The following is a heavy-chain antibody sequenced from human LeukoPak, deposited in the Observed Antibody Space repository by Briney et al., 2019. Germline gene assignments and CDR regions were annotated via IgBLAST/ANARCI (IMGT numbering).Heavy chain of an antibody. V-gene: IGHV4-59*12. D-gene: IGHD5-18*01. Sequence: SETLSLTCTVSGGSISSYYWSWIRQPPGKGLEWIGYIYYSGSTNYNPSLKSRVTISVDTSKNQFSLKLSSVTAADTAVYYCARVVSYGPPHDYWGQGTLVTVSS. J-gene: IGHJ4*02. CDR1: GGSISSYY. CDR2: IYYSGST. CDR3: ARVVSYGPPHDY.